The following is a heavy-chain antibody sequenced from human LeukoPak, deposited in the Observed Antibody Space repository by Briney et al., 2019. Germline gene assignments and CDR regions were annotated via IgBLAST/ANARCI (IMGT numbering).Heavy chain of an antibody. CDR1: GFTLSNYA. CDR3: VKDQHCSTISCATRAGFDP. Sequence: GGSLRLSCSASGFTLSNYAMHWVRQAPGKGLEFVSGISSTGGSTNYPDSVKDRFSISRDNSKNTLYLQMTSLRADDTAVYYCVKDQHCSTISCATRAGFDPWGQGTSVTVSS. J-gene: IGHJ5*02. V-gene: IGHV3-64D*06. CDR2: ISSTGGST. D-gene: IGHD2-2*01.